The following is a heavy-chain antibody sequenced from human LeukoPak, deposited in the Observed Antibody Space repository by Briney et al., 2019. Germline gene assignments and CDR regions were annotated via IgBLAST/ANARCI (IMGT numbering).Heavy chain of an antibody. D-gene: IGHD3-9*01. CDR3: TTGYPSFDY. Sequence: GGSLRLSCAASGFSFSSYAMSWVRQSTGKGLEWVSAISGCGGSTYYAVSVKGRFTISRDNSKNTLYLQMNSLRAEDTAVYYCTTGYPSFDYWGQGTLVTVSS. V-gene: IGHV3-23*01. CDR2: ISGCGGST. J-gene: IGHJ4*02. CDR1: GFSFSSYA.